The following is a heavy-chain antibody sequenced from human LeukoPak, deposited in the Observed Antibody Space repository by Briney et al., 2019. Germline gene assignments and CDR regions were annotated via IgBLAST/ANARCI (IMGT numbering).Heavy chain of an antibody. CDR2: ISAYNGNT. CDR3: AREGREGYSYGLGY. CDR1: GYTFTSYG. Sequence: ASVKVSCKASGYTFTSYGVSWVRQALGQGLEWMGWISAYNGNTNYAQKLQGRVAMTTDTSTSTAYMELRSLRSDDTAVYYCAREGREGYSYGLGYWGQGTLVTVSS. V-gene: IGHV1-18*01. D-gene: IGHD5-18*01. J-gene: IGHJ4*02.